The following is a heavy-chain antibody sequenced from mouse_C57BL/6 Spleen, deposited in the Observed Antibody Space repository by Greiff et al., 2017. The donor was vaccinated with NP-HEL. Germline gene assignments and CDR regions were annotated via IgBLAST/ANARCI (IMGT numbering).Heavy chain of an antibody. V-gene: IGHV1-64*01. CDR3: ARGELDFYYAMDY. Sequence: QVQLQQPGAELVKPGASVKLSCKASAYTFTSYWMHWVKQRPGQGLEWIGMIHPNSGSTNYNEKFKSKATLTVDKSSSTAYMQLSSLTSEDSAVYYCARGELDFYYAMDYWGQGTSVTVSS. J-gene: IGHJ4*01. D-gene: IGHD4-1*01. CDR2: IHPNSGST. CDR1: AYTFTSYW.